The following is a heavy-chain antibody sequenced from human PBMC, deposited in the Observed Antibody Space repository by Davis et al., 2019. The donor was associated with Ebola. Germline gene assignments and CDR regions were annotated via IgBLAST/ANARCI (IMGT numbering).Heavy chain of an antibody. Sequence: GGSLRLSCAASGFTFSDYYMSWIRQAPGKGLEWVSYISSSSSYTNYADSVKGRFTISRDNSKNTLYLQMNTLRAEDTAVYYCAKTTLATRSTVVTRFFNYWGQGTLVTVSS. V-gene: IGHV3-11*03. J-gene: IGHJ4*02. CDR1: GFTFSDYY. D-gene: IGHD4-23*01. CDR3: AKTTLATRSTVVTRFFNY. CDR2: ISSSSSYT.